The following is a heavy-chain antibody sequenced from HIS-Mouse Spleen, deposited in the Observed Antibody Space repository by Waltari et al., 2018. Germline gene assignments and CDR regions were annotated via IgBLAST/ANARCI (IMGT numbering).Heavy chain of an antibody. Sequence: QLQLQESGPGLVKPSETLSLTCTVSGVSISSSSYYWGWIRQPPGKGLEWIGSIYYSGSTYYNPCLKSRVTISVDTSKNQFSLKLSSVTAADTAVYYCAREIPYSSSWYDWYFDLWGRGTLVTVSS. D-gene: IGHD6-13*01. J-gene: IGHJ2*01. CDR1: GVSISSSSYY. CDR2: IYYSGST. CDR3: AREIPYSSSWYDWYFDL. V-gene: IGHV4-39*07.